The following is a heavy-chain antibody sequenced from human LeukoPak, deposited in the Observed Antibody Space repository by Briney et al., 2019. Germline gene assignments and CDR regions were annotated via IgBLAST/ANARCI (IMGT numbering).Heavy chain of an antibody. CDR3: ARDWRITPEGAFDI. J-gene: IGHJ3*02. CDR2: TYYRSKWYY. Sequence: SQTLSLTCAISGDSVSSNSAAWNWIRQSPSRGLEWLGRTYYRSKWYYDYTVSVKSRIIINPDTSKNQFSLQLNSVTPEDTALYYCARDWRITPEGAFDIWGQGTMVTVSS. CDR1: GDSVSSNSAA. V-gene: IGHV6-1*01. D-gene: IGHD3-3*01.